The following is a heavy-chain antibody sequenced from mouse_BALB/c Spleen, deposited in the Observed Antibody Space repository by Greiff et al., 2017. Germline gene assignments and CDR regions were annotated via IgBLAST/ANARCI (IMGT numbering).Heavy chain of an antibody. J-gene: IGHJ4*01. Sequence: EVQVVESGGGLVKPGGSLKLSCAASGFTFSDYYMYWVRQTPEKRLEWVATISDGGSYTYYPDSVKGRFTISRDNAKNNLYLQMSSLKSEDTAMYYCARDPGSSPYYAMDYWGQGTSVTVSS. CDR2: ISDGGSYT. V-gene: IGHV5-4*02. CDR1: GFTFSDYY. D-gene: IGHD1-1*01. CDR3: ARDPGSSPYYAMDY.